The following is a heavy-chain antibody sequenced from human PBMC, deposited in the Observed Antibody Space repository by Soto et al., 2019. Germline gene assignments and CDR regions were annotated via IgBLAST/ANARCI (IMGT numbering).Heavy chain of an antibody. V-gene: IGHV3-30*18. CDR3: AKDWNDIPGGQHYYYYGMDV. CDR2: ISYDGSNK. CDR1: GFTFSSYG. Sequence: GGSLRLSCAASGFTFSSYGMHWVRQAPGKGLEWVAVISYDGSNKYYADSVKGRFTISRDNSKNTLYLQMNSLRAEDTAVYYCAKDWNDIPGGQHYYYYGMDVWGQGTTVTVSS. D-gene: IGHD1-1*01. J-gene: IGHJ6*02.